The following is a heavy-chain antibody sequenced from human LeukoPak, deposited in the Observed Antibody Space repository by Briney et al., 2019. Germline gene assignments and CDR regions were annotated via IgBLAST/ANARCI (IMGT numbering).Heavy chain of an antibody. CDR3: ARAYYGSGSYYYGMDV. Sequence: ASVKVSCKASGGTFSSYAISWVRQAPGQGLEWMGGIIPIFGTANYAQKFQGRVTITADESTSTAYLELSSLRSEDTDVYYCARAYYGSGSYYYGMDVWGQGTTVTVSS. J-gene: IGHJ6*02. CDR1: GGTFSSYA. V-gene: IGHV1-69*13. D-gene: IGHD3-10*01. CDR2: IIPIFGTA.